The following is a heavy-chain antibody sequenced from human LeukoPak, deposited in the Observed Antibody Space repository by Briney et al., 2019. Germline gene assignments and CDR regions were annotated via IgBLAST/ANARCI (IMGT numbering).Heavy chain of an antibody. Sequence: GGSLRLSCAASGFTFNSYTMSWVRQAPGKGLEWVSAISGSGGSTYYADSVKGRFTISRDNSKNTLYLQMNSLRAEDTAVYYCAKFLPTHIVVANYYFDYWGQGTLVTVSS. CDR2: ISGSGGST. CDR3: AKFLPTHIVVANYYFDY. CDR1: GFTFNSYT. V-gene: IGHV3-23*01. J-gene: IGHJ4*02. D-gene: IGHD2-21*01.